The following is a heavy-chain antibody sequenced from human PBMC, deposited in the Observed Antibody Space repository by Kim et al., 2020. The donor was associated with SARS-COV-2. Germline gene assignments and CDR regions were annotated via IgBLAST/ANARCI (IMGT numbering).Heavy chain of an antibody. CDR3: ARHRGNYEWPVNFRD. CDR1: GSSISSTYYS. J-gene: IGHJ4*02. V-gene: IGHV4-39*01. D-gene: IGHD3-16*01. CDR2: VYSTGNS. Sequence: SETLSLTCSVSGSSISSTYYSWGWVRQPPGRGLQWIGSVYSTGNSFYKSSLKSRVTISVDTSKNQFYLRLNSVTAADTAFYYCARHRGNYEWPVNFRDRGEGTLVTVSS.